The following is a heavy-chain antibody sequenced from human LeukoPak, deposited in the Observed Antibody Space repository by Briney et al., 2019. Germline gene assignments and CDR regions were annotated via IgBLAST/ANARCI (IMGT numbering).Heavy chain of an antibody. V-gene: IGHV3-7*01. J-gene: IGHJ4*02. CDR3: ARDRGSGSFDY. Sequence: GGSLRLSCAASGFTFSSYWMSWVRQAPGKGLEWVANIKQDGSEKYYVDSVKGRFTISRDNAKNSLYLQMNSLRAEDTAVYYCARDRGSGSFDYWGQGTLVTVSP. D-gene: IGHD1-26*01. CDR1: GFTFSSYW. CDR2: IKQDGSEK.